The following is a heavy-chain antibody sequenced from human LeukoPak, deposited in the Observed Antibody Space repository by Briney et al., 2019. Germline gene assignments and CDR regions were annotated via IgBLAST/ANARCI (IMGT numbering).Heavy chain of an antibody. CDR2: ISVYNGNT. CDR3: ARDVPDYGSYYYYYGMDV. Sequence: ASVKVSCKASGYTFTNYGISWVRQAPGQGLEWMGWISVYNGNTNYAQKLQGRVTMTTDTSTSTAYMELRSLRSDDTTVYYCARDVPDYGSYYYYYGMDVWGQGTMVTVSS. V-gene: IGHV1-18*01. CDR1: GYTFTNYG. D-gene: IGHD4-17*01. J-gene: IGHJ6*02.